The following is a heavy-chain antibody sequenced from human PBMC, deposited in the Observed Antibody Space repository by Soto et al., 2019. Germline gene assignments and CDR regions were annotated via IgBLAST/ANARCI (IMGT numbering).Heavy chain of an antibody. Sequence: PGGSLRLSCAASGFTFSSYAMSWVRQAPGKGLEWVSAISGSGGSTYYADSVKGRFTISRDNSKNTLYLQMNSLRAEDTAVYYYAKEHGDYVYYYYGMDVWGQGTTVTVSS. CDR2: ISGSGGST. J-gene: IGHJ6*02. D-gene: IGHD4-17*01. V-gene: IGHV3-23*01. CDR3: AKEHGDYVYYYYGMDV. CDR1: GFTFSSYA.